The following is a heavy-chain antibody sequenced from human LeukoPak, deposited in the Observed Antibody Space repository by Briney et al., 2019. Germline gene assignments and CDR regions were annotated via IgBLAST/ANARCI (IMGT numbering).Heavy chain of an antibody. Sequence: GGSLKLSCAASGFTFSRSDMHWVRQASGKGLEWVSAIGTAGDTYYPGSVKGRFTISRENAKNSLYLQMNSLRAGDTAVYYCARARGYSSGYAHAFDIWGQGTMVTVSS. CDR3: ARARGYSSGYAHAFDI. CDR1: GFTFSRSD. CDR2: IGTAGDT. D-gene: IGHD5-18*01. J-gene: IGHJ3*02. V-gene: IGHV3-13*01.